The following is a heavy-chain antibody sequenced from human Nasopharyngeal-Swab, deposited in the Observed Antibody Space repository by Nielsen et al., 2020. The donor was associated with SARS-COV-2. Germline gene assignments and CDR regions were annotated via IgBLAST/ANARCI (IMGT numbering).Heavy chain of an antibody. V-gene: IGHV4-61*01. D-gene: IGHD6-13*01. Sequence: SETLSLTCTVSGSSISSSSYYWSWIRQPPGKGLEWIGYIYYSGSTNYNPSLKSRVTISVDTSKNQFSLKLSSVTAADTAVYYCTGKGIADENMDVWGQGTTVTVSS. J-gene: IGHJ6*02. CDR2: IYYSGST. CDR3: TGKGIADENMDV. CDR1: GSSISSSSYY.